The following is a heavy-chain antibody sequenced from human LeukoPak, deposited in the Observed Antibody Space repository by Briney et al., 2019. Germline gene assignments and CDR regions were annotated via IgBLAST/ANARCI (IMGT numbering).Heavy chain of an antibody. CDR2: IYYSGST. Sequence: SETLSLTCTVSGGSISSGGYSWSWIRQHPGKGLEWIGYIYYSGSTYYNPSLKSRVTISVDTSKNQFSLKLSSVTAADTAVYYCARGGGSYSDYWGQGTLVTVSS. CDR3: ARGGGSYSDY. CDR1: GGSISSGGYS. J-gene: IGHJ4*02. V-gene: IGHV4-31*03. D-gene: IGHD1-26*01.